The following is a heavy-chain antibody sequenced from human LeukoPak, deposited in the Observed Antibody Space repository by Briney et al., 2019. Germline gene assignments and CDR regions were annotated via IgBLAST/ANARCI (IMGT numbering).Heavy chain of an antibody. V-gene: IGHV4-38-2*02. CDR2: IYHSGST. CDR3: ARDRPWQQLSWFDP. CDR1: GYSISSGYY. Sequence: SETLSLTCTVSGYSISSGYYWGWIRQPPGKGLEWIGSIYHSGSTYYNPSLKSRVTISVDTSKNQFSLKLSSVTAADTAVYYCARDRPWQQLSWFDPWGQGTLVTVSS. J-gene: IGHJ5*02. D-gene: IGHD6-13*01.